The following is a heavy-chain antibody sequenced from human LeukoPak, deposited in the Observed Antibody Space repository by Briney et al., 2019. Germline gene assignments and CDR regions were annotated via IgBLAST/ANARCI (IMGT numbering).Heavy chain of an antibody. J-gene: IGHJ3*02. Sequence: GASVKVSCKVSGYTLTELSMHWVRQAPGKGLEWMGGFDPEDGETIYAQKFQGRVTMTEDTSTDTAYTELSSLRSEDTAVYYCATVYCSSTSCQTNAFDIWGQGTMVTVSS. V-gene: IGHV1-24*01. CDR2: FDPEDGET. CDR1: GYTLTELS. CDR3: ATVYCSSTSCQTNAFDI. D-gene: IGHD2-2*01.